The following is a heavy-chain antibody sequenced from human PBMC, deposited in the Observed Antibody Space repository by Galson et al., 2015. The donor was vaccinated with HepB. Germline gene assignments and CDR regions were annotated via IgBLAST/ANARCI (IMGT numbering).Heavy chain of an antibody. CDR3: AKDRGGGYSYGDSFDI. V-gene: IGHV3-23*01. D-gene: IGHD5-18*01. CDR1: GFTFRSYA. Sequence: SLRLSCAASGFTFRSYAMSWVRQAPGKRLEWVSSISGSGGSTFYADSVKGRFTISRDNSKNTLYLQMNSLRVEDTAVYYCAKDRGGGYSYGDSFDIWGQGTMVTVSS. CDR2: ISGSGGST. J-gene: IGHJ3*02.